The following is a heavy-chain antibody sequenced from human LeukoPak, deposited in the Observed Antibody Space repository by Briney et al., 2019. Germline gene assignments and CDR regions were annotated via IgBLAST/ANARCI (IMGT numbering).Heavy chain of an antibody. CDR1: GFTFSSYW. CDR2: IKQDGSEK. D-gene: IGHD3-22*01. V-gene: IGHV3-7*01. Sequence: GGSLRLSCAASGFTFSSYWMSWFRQAPGKGREGVANIKQDGSEKYYVDSVKGRFTISRDNAKNSLYLQMNSLRAEDTAVYYCASYNYYDSSGQIDYWGQGTLVTVSS. CDR3: ASYNYYDSSGQIDY. J-gene: IGHJ4*02.